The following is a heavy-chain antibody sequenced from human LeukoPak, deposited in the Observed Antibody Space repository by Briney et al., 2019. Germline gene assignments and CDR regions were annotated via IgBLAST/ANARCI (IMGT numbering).Heavy chain of an antibody. V-gene: IGHV4-39*01. CDR2: IYYSGST. Sequence: SETLSLTCTVSGGSISSSSYYWGWIRQPPGKGLEWIGSIYYSGSTYYNPSLKSRVTISVDTSKNQFSLKLSSVTAADTAVYYCARIRTTVTTVDYWGQGTLATVSS. D-gene: IGHD4-17*01. CDR1: GGSISSSSYY. J-gene: IGHJ4*02. CDR3: ARIRTTVTTVDY.